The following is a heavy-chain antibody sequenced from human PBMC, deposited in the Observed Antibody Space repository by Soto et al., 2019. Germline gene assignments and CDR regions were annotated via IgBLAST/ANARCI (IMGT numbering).Heavy chain of an antibody. CDR3: AKGDWFDP. CDR2: ISYDGSNK. CDR1: GFTFSNYG. J-gene: IGHJ5*02. V-gene: IGHV3-30*18. Sequence: QVQLVESGGGVVQPGRSLRLSCAASGFTFSNYGMHWVRQAPGKGLEWVAVISYDGSNKYYADSVKGRFSISRDNSKNTLYLQMNSLRAEDTAVDYCAKGDWFDPLGQGTLVTVSS.